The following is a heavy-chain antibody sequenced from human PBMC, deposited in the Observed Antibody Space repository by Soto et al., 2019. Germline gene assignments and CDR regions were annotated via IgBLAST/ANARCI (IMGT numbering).Heavy chain of an antibody. CDR3: ARSYSRSWLMDYFDY. CDR2: TYYRSKWNN. Sequence: SQTLSLTCAVSGDSVTCHSVAWNWIRQSPSRGLEWLGRTYYRSKWNNDYAVSVRSRIAINPDTSKNQISLQLNSVTPEDTAIYFCARSYSRSWLMDYFDYWGLGTLVTVSS. V-gene: IGHV6-1*01. CDR1: GDSVTCHSVA. D-gene: IGHD3-22*01. J-gene: IGHJ4*02.